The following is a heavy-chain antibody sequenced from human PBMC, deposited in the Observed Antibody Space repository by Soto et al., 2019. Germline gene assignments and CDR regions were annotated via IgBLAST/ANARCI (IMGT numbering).Heavy chain of an antibody. CDR1: GGSISSADFF. CDR3: AREPYLPMARNDF. J-gene: IGHJ4*02. CDR2: IYYSGTT. Sequence: NPSETLSLTCTVSGGSISSADFFWTWLRQPPGKGLEWLGYIYYSGTTYYTPSLKGRLIISIDTSRNQFSLSLNSVTAADTAVYFCAREPYLPMARNDFWGQGAQVTVSS. D-gene: IGHD3-10*01. V-gene: IGHV4-30-4*01.